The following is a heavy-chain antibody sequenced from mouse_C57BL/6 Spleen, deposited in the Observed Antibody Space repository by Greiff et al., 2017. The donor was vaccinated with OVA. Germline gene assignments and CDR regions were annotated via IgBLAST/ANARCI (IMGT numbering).Heavy chain of an antibody. D-gene: IGHD1-1*01. Sequence: QVQLKESGAELVKPGASVKISCKASGYAFSSYWMNWVKQRPGKGLEWIGQIYPGDGDTNYNGKFKGKATLTADKSSSTAYMQLSSLTSEDSAVYFCAREDYYGSSYDAWFAYWGQGTLVTVSA. J-gene: IGHJ3*01. CDR3: AREDYYGSSYDAWFAY. CDR2: IYPGDGDT. V-gene: IGHV1-80*01. CDR1: GYAFSSYW.